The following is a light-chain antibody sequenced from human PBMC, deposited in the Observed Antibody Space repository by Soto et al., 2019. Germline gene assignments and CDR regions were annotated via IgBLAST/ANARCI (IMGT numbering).Light chain of an antibody. CDR2: AAS. CDR3: QHDYSYPYT. CDR1: HVVSNY. V-gene: IGKV1-8*01. Sequence: AIRMTQSPSSLSASIGDRVTITCRARHVVSNYLAWYQQKPGKAPKALIYAASFLQSGVPSRFSGSGSGTDFSLTISFLQSEDFATYFCQHDYSYPYTFGQGTTLQMK. J-gene: IGKJ2*01.